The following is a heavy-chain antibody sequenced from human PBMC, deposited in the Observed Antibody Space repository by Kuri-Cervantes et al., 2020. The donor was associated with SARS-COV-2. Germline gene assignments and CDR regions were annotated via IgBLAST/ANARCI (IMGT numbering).Heavy chain of an antibody. D-gene: IGHD2-21*01. V-gene: IGHV1-2*02. CDR1: GCTLSNCD. CDR3: AKIAVGVPVVADAFDF. J-gene: IGHJ3*01. Sequence: ASVKVSCKASGCTLSNCDINWVRQATGQGLEWMGWINPNGGGTNYAQKFQGRVTMTSDTSIDTAYMELSGLRSDDTAVYYCAKIAVGVPVVADAFDFWGQGTLVTVSS. CDR2: INPNGGGT.